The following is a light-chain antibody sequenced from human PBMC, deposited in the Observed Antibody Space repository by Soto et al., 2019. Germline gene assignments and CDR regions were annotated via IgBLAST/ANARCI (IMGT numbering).Light chain of an antibody. CDR1: SSNIGNNY. CDR2: DSN. V-gene: IGLV1-51*01. J-gene: IGLJ2*01. Sequence: QSVLTQPPSVSAAPGQKVTISCSGSSSNIGNNYVSWYQQLPGTAPKLLIYDSNKRPSGIPDRFSGSKSGTSATLGITALQTGDEADYYCGTWDSSLSAVVFGGGTKLTVL. CDR3: GTWDSSLSAVV.